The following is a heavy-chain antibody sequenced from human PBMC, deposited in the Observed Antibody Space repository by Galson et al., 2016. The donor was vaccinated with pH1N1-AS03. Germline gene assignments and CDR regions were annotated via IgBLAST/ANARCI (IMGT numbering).Heavy chain of an antibody. V-gene: IGHV3-30*04. CDR3: ARDGVEYRSAFLAVYGMDV. J-gene: IGHJ6*02. CDR2: ISYGGGDE. D-gene: IGHD6-6*01. Sequence: SLRLSCAASTFTFSSYSMHWVRQAPGKGLEWVAAISYGGGDEYYADCVQGRFTISRDNSTSTLYLQMNSLRAEETAIYYVARDGVEYRSAFLAVYGMDVWGQGTTVSVSS. CDR1: TFTFSSYS.